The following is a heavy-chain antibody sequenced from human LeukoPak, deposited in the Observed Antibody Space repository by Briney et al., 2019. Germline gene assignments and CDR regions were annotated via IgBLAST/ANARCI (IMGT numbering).Heavy chain of an antibody. Sequence: GGSLRLSCAASEFTFSNFGMHWVRQAPGKGLEWVALIHYDGSKEYYADSVRGRFTISRDNSKNTLYLQMNSLTTADTGVYYCAKSSGRYSYDARFDTFDIWGQGTMVTVSS. CDR1: EFTFSNFG. CDR3: AKSSGRYSYDARFDTFDI. V-gene: IGHV3-30*02. CDR2: IHYDGSKE. J-gene: IGHJ3*02. D-gene: IGHD5-18*01.